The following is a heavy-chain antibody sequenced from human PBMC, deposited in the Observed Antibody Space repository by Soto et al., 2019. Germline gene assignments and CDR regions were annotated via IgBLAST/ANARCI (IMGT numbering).Heavy chain of an antibody. V-gene: IGHV4-39*01. D-gene: IGHD3-22*01. CDR2: IYYSGST. J-gene: IGHJ4*02. CDR3: ARHYYDSSGYYYGSSLFDY. CDR1: GGSISSSSYY. Sequence: SETLSLTCTVSGGSISSSSYYWGWIRQPPGKGLEWIGSIYYSGSTYYNPSLKSRVTISVDTSKNQFSLKLSSVTAADTAVYYCARHYYDSSGYYYGSSLFDYWGQGNLVTVSS.